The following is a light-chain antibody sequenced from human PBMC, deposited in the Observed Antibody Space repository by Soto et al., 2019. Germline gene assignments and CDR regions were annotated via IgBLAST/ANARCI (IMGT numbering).Light chain of an antibody. J-gene: IGLJ2*01. V-gene: IGLV2-14*01. CDR1: SSDVGGYNY. CDR3: SSYTSSSTVV. CDR2: EVS. Sequence: QSSLTQPASVSGSPGQSITISCTGTSSDVGGYNYVSWYQQHPGKAPKLMIYEVSNRPSGVSNRFSGSKSGNTASLTISGLQAADEADYYCSSYTSSSTVVFVGGTKLTVL.